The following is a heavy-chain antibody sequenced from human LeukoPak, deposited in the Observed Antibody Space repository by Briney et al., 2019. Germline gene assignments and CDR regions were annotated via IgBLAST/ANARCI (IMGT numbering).Heavy chain of an antibody. V-gene: IGHV3-48*01. CDR2: ISASGSNI. CDR1: GFPFSSYS. CDR3: VRVKGTYFDF. D-gene: IGHD1-1*01. Sequence: GGSLRLSCAASGFPFSSYSMNWVRQAPGKELEWVSYISASGSNIYYLDSVKGRFTVSRDNAMNSLFLQMDRPRAEDTAVYYCVRVKGTYFDFWGQGTLVTVSS. J-gene: IGHJ4*02.